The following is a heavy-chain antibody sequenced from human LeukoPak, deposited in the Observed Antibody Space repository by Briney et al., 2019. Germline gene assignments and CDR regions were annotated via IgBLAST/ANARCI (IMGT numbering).Heavy chain of an antibody. CDR2: IRSKANSYAT. V-gene: IGHV3-73*01. D-gene: IGHD4-23*01. CDR3: TTHDYGGNAGGRVDY. Sequence: GGSLRLSCAASGFTFSGSAMHWVRQASGKGLEWVGRIRSKANSYATAYAASVKGRFTISRDDSKNTAYLQMNSLKTEDTAVYYRTTHDYGGNAGGRVDYWGQGTLVTVSS. J-gene: IGHJ4*02. CDR1: GFTFSGSA.